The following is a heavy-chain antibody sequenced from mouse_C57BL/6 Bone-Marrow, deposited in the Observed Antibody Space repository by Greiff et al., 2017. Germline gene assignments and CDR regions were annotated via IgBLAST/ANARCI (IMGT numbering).Heavy chain of an antibody. CDR1: GYTFTSYW. J-gene: IGHJ4*01. CDR3: ARKRGLLYYAMDY. CDR2: IYPGSGST. V-gene: IGHV1-55*01. Sequence: QVQLQQPGAELVKPGASVKMSCKASGYTFTSYWITWVKQRPGQGLEWIGDIYPGSGSTNYNEKFKSKATLPVDTSSSTAYMQLSSLTSEDSAVYYCARKRGLLYYAMDYWGQGTSVTVSS. D-gene: IGHD2-10*01.